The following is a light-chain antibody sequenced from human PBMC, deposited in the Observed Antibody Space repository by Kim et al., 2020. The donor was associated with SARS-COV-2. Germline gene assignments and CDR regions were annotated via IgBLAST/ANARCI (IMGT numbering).Light chain of an antibody. CDR2: AAS. CDR3: QQYKSYPLT. CDR1: QGISNY. Sequence: ASVGGGVTISRRGRQGISNYLAWYQQKPGQAPKSLIYAASSLPSGVPSKFSGSGSGTDFTLTISSLQPEDFATYYCQQYKSYPLTFGQGTRLEIK. V-gene: IGKV1-16*02. J-gene: IGKJ5*01.